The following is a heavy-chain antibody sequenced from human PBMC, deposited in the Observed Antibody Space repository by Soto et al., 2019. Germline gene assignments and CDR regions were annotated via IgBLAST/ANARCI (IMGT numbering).Heavy chain of an antibody. D-gene: IGHD1-1*01. CDR1: GYTFTSYG. V-gene: IGHV1-18*01. CDR3: ARGRYGDY. CDR2: ISAHNGNT. Sequence: QVHQVQSGAEVKKPGASVKVSCKGSGYTFTSYGITWVRQAPGQGLEWMGWISAHNGNTNYAQKLQGRVTVTRDTSTSTAYMELRSLRSGDTAVYYCARGRYGDYWGQGALVTVSS. J-gene: IGHJ4*02.